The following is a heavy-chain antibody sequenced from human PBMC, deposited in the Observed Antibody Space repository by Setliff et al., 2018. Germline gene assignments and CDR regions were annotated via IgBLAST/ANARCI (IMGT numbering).Heavy chain of an antibody. CDR3: ARAGTVGERIAGWDS. V-gene: IGHV3-53*04. CDR1: GFIFSDYA. CDR2: IYSGGGT. D-gene: IGHD3-3*01. Sequence: PGGSLRLSCAASGFIFSDYAMTWVRQAPGKGLEWVSVIYSGGGTDYLDSLRGRFTISRSNSRNTVYLQMNGLRVEDTAVYFCARAGTVGERIAGWDSWGPGTLVTVSS. J-gene: IGHJ4*02.